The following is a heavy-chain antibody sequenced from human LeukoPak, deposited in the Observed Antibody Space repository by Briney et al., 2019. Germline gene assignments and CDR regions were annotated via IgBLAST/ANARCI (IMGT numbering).Heavy chain of an antibody. J-gene: IGHJ4*02. D-gene: IGHD5-18*01. CDR1: GYTFTIYS. Sequence: ASVTVSCTASGYTFTIYSIAWVREAPGQGREWMGWISAYNGNTNYAQKFQGRVTMTTDTSTSTGYMELRSLRSDDTAVYYCARAGYSYGYLGYFDYWGQGTLVTVSS. CDR2: ISAYNGNT. V-gene: IGHV1-18*01. CDR3: ARAGYSYGYLGYFDY.